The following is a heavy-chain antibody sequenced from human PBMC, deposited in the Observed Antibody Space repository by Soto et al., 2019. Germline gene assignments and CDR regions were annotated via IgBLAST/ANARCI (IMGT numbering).Heavy chain of an antibody. J-gene: IGHJ4*02. D-gene: IGHD3-3*01. CDR1: GYTFTSYG. CDR3: ARDRTTYYDFWSGYWGSGY. V-gene: IGHV1-18*04. Sequence: QVQLVQSGAEVKKPGASVKVSCTASGYTFTSYGISWVRQAPGQGLEWMGWISAYNGNTNYAQKLQGRVTMTTDTSTSTAYMELRSLRSDDTAVYYCARDRTTYYDFWSGYWGSGYWGQGTLVTVSS. CDR2: ISAYNGNT.